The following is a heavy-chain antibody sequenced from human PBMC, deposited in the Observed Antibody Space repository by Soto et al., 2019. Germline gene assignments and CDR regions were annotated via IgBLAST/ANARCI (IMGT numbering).Heavy chain of an antibody. CDR1: GFIFSSHW. CDR3: VRDTNWSNDY. Sequence: GGSLRLSCAASGFIFSSHWMHWVRQAPGKGLVWVSHIGPDGSNMRDTDSVQGRFTISRDNARNTLYLQMNSLRDEDTAVYYCVRDTNWSNDYWGQGILVTVSS. J-gene: IGHJ4*02. CDR2: IGPDGSNM. V-gene: IGHV3-74*01. D-gene: IGHD1-1*01.